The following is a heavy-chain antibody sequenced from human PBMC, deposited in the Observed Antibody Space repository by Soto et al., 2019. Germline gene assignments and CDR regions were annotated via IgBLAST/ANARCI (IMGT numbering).Heavy chain of an antibody. D-gene: IGHD3-10*01. CDR3: AKDRFTSTVRKYWFFDL. V-gene: IGHV3-23*01. CDR2: ISGGDGDT. J-gene: IGHJ2*01. CDR1: GFTFTNYA. Sequence: GGSLRLSCAASGFTFTNYAMTWVRQAPGKGLERVSSISGGDGDTSYADSVKGRFTISRDNSENTMFLQMNSLRPDDTAVYYCAKDRFTSTVRKYWFFDLWGRGTLVTVSS.